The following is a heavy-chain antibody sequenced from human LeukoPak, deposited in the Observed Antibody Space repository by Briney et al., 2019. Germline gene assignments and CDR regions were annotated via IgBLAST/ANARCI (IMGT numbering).Heavy chain of an antibody. CDR3: AGSLGYCTSNVCYLKY. CDR1: GDTFSTYA. J-gene: IGHJ4*02. Sequence: SVKVSCKTSGDTFSTYAISWVRQAPGQGLEWMGSIIPIYATPNYAQKLQGRLTITADESTTTAYMELTSLRSEDTAVYYCAGSLGYCTSNVCYLKYWGQGTLVTVSS. V-gene: IGHV1-69*13. CDR2: IIPIYATP. D-gene: IGHD2-8*01.